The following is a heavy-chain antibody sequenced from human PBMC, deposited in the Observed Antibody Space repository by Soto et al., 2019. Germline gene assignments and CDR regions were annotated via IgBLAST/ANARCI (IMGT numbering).Heavy chain of an antibody. CDR1: GFTFSSYS. CDR2: ISSSSSTI. Sequence: EVQLVESGGGLVQPGGSLRLSCAASGFTFSSYSMNWVRQAPGKGLEWVSYISSSSSTIYYADSVKGRFTISRDNAKNSLYLQINSLSDEDTAVYYCARDHIVATDYFHYWGQGTLVTVSS. D-gene: IGHD5-12*01. J-gene: IGHJ4*02. V-gene: IGHV3-48*02. CDR3: ARDHIVATDYFHY.